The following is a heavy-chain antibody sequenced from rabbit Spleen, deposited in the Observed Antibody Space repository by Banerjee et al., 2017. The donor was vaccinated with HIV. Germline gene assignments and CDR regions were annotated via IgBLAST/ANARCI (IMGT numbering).Heavy chain of an antibody. D-gene: IGHD1-1*01. CDR3: ARDLPDIIGWNFGF. CDR1: GFSFTNKDV. J-gene: IGHJ3*01. CDR2: INTITGKT. V-gene: IGHV1S45*01. Sequence: QEQLEESRGGLVKPEGSLTLTCTASGFSFTNKDVMCWVRQAPGKGLEWIGCINTITGKTVYATWAKGRFTISRASSTTVFLQMTSLTAADTATYFCARDLPDIIGWNFGFWGPGTLVTVS.